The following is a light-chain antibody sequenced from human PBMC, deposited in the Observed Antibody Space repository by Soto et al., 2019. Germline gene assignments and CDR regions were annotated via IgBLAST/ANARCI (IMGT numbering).Light chain of an antibody. CDR1: QTVSSSY. CDR3: QQYGPSPMYT. J-gene: IGKJ2*01. CDR2: GES. V-gene: IGKV3-20*01. Sequence: EIVLTQSPGTLSLSPGERATLSCRASQTVSSSYLAWYQQKPGQAPRLLIYGESTRATGIPGRFSGSASGTDFTLTISRLEPEDFAVYYCQQYGPSPMYTFGQGTNLEIK.